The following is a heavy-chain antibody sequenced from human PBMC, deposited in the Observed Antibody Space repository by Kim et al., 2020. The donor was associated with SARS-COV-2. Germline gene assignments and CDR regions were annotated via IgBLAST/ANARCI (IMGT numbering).Heavy chain of an antibody. Sequence: KGRFTIARDRSKNTRYLQMNSLRAEDTAVYYCAKSMVRGVFSYYYYGMDVWGQGTTVTVSS. J-gene: IGHJ6*02. D-gene: IGHD3-10*01. CDR3: AKSMVRGVFSYYYYGMDV. V-gene: IGHV3-33*03.